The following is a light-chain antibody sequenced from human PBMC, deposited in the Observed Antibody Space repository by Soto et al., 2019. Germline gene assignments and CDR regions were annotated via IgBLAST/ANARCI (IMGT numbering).Light chain of an antibody. CDR2: DAS. CDR3: QQRSNWLT. Sequence: EIVLTQSPATLSLSPWERATLSCRASQSVSSYLAWYQQTPGQAPRLLIYDASNSATGIPARFSGSVSGTDFTLTISSLEPEDFAVYYCQQRSNWLTFGGGTKVDIK. V-gene: IGKV3-11*01. J-gene: IGKJ4*01. CDR1: QSVSSY.